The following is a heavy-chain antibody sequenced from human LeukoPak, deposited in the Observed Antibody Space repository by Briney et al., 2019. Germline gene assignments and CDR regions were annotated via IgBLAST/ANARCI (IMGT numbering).Heavy chain of an antibody. CDR2: INPSGGST. V-gene: IGHV1-46*01. D-gene: IGHD6-13*01. CDR3: ARDRDGRIAAAAPMYYFDY. Sequence: ASVKVSCKASGYTFTSYYMHWVRQAPGQGLEWMGIINPSGGSTSYAQKFQGRVTMTRDTSTSTVYMELSSLRSEDTAVYYCARDRDGRIAAAAPMYYFDYWGQGTLVTVSS. CDR1: GYTFTSYY. J-gene: IGHJ4*02.